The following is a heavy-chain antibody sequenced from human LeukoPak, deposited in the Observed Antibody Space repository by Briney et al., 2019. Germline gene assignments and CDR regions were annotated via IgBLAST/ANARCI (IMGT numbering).Heavy chain of an antibody. D-gene: IGHD3-22*01. CDR1: GGSISSYY. J-gene: IGHJ4*02. CDR2: IYYSGST. CDR3: AVSSGYYGYYFDY. Sequence: SETLSLTCTVSGGSISSYYWSWIRQPPGKGLEWIGYIYYSGSTNYNPSLKSRVTISVDTSKNQFSLKLSSVTAADTAVYYCAVSSGYYGYYFDYWGQGTLVTVS. V-gene: IGHV4-59*01.